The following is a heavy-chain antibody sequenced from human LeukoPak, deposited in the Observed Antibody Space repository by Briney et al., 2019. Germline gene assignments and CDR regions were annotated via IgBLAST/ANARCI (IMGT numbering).Heavy chain of an antibody. J-gene: IGHJ4*02. D-gene: IGHD3-3*01. CDR3: AREPYYDFWSGYYDIDY. CDR1: GFTFSSYS. CDR2: ISSSSSYI. V-gene: IGHV3-21*01. Sequence: GGSLRLSCAASGFTFSSYSMNWVRQAPGKGLEWVSSISSSSSYIYYADSVKGRFTISRENETKSLYLKMNSLRAEDTAVYCCAREPYYDFWSGYYDIDYWGQGTLVTVSS.